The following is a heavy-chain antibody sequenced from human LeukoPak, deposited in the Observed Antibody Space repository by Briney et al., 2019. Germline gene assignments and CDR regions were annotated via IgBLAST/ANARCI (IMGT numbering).Heavy chain of an antibody. V-gene: IGHV4-34*01. CDR3: ARIGDQRRAETDSPTSD. CDR2: INHSGST. D-gene: IGHD4-17*01. Sequence: PSETLSLTCAVYGGSFSGYYWSWIRQPPGKGLEWIGEINHSGSTNYNPSLKSRVTISVDTSKNQFSLKLSSVTAADTAVYYCARIGDQRRAETDSPTSDWGQGTMVTVSS. CDR1: GGSFSGYY. J-gene: IGHJ3*01.